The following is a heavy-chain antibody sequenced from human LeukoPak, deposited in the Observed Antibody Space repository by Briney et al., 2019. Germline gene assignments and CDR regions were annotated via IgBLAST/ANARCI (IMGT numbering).Heavy chain of an antibody. V-gene: IGHV4-34*01. J-gene: IGHJ4*02. CDR3: ARGGYTGLAY. CDR1: GGSFRGYY. CDR2: INHSGST. D-gene: IGHD1-1*01. Sequence: NASETLSLTCAVYGGSFRGYYWSWIRQPPGKGLEWIGEINHSGSTNYNPSLKSRVTISVDTSENQFSLKLSSVAAADTAVYYCARGGYTGLAYWGQGTLVTVSS.